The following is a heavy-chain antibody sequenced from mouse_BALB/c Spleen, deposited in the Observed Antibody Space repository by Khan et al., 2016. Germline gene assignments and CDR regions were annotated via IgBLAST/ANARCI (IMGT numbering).Heavy chain of an antibody. V-gene: IGHV3-8*02. CDR1: GDSITSGY. CDR3: ARSNRNEAWFAY. Sequence: EVKLLESGPSLAKPSQTLSLTCSVTGDSITSGYWNWFREFPGNRLEYMGYISSSGNTYYNPFLNSRNSITRDTSKNQHSLQLISVTTEDTATYYWARSNRNEAWFAYWGQGTLVTVSA. J-gene: IGHJ3*01. D-gene: IGHD2-14*01. CDR2: ISSSGNT.